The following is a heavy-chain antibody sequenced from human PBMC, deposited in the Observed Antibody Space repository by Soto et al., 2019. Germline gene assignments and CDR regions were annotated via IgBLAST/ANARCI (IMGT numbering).Heavy chain of an antibody. CDR2: IYHNGRT. V-gene: IGHV4-4*02. CDR1: GVPISSYDW. CDR3: ARGTLIGSSTRNWFDP. Sequence: QVHLEESGPGLVRPSGNLSLTCTVSGVPISSYDWWTWVRQTPGKGMEWIGEIYHNGRTNYNPSLTSRVSLSIDKSKNQFSLNLQSLTAADTAVYYCARGTLIGSSTRNWFDPWGQGAQVTVSS. D-gene: IGHD3-10*01. J-gene: IGHJ5*02.